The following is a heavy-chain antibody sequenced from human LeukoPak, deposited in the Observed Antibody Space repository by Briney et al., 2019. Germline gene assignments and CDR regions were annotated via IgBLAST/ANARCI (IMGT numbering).Heavy chain of an antibody. V-gene: IGHV1-2*02. CDR1: GYTFTGYY. Sequence: ASVKVSCTASGYTFTGYYMHWVRQAPGQGLEWMGWINPNSGGTNYAQKFQGRVTMTRDTSISTAYMELSRLRSDDTAVYYCARFMSEPLRYFDWLTYYYYYGMDVWGQGTTVTVSS. J-gene: IGHJ6*02. CDR2: INPNSGGT. D-gene: IGHD3-9*01. CDR3: ARFMSEPLRYFDWLTYYYYYGMDV.